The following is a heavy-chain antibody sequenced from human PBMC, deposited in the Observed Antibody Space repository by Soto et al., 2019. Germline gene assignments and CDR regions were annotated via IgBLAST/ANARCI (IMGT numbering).Heavy chain of an antibody. CDR3: ARDQLAAADAFDI. CDR1: GFTFSSYA. Sequence: GGSLRLSCVASGFTFSSYAMHWVRQAPGKGLEWVAVISYDGSNKYYADSVKGRFTISRDNSKNTLYLQMNSLRAEDTAVYYCARDQLAAADAFDIWGQGTMVTVSS. J-gene: IGHJ3*02. CDR2: ISYDGSNK. V-gene: IGHV3-30-3*01. D-gene: IGHD6-13*01.